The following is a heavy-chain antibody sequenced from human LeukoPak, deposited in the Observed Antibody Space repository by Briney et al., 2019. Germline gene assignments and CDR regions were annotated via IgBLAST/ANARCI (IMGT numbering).Heavy chain of an antibody. J-gene: IGHJ3*02. CDR1: GFTFSSYE. CDR2: ISSSSSYI. D-gene: IGHD3-22*01. V-gene: IGHV3-21*01. Sequence: PGGSLRLSCAASGFTFSSYEMNWVRQAPGKGLEWVSSISSSSSYIFYADSVMGRFTISRDNAKNSLYLQMNSLRAEDTAVYYCAQDPGIVVVIDDAFDMWGQAIMVTASA. CDR3: AQDPGIVVVIDDAFDM.